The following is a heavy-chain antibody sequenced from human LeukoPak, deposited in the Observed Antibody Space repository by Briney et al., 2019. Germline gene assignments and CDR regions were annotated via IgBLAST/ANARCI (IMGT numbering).Heavy chain of an antibody. J-gene: IGHJ4*02. D-gene: IGHD6-19*01. CDR3: ARRDSSGWYNLYIRMGGADY. CDR2: MNPNSGNT. Sequence: ASVKVSCKASGYTFTSYDINWVRQSTGQGLEWMGWMNPNSGNTGYAQKFQGRVTMTRNTSISTAYMELSSLRSEDTAVYYCARRDSSGWYNLYIRMGGADYWGQGTLVTVSS. CDR1: GYTFTSYD. V-gene: IGHV1-8*01.